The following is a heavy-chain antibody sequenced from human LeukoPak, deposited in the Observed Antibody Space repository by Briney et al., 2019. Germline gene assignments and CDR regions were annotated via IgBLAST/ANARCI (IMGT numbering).Heavy chain of an antibody. Sequence: ASVTVSCKASGYTFTSYAMHWVRQAPGQRLEWMGWINAGNGNTKYSQKFQGRVTITRDTSASTAYMELSSLRSEDTAVYYCARDIAVAGYYFDYWGQGTLVTVSS. CDR1: GYTFTSYA. CDR3: ARDIAVAGYYFDY. D-gene: IGHD6-19*01. J-gene: IGHJ4*02. V-gene: IGHV1-3*01. CDR2: INAGNGNT.